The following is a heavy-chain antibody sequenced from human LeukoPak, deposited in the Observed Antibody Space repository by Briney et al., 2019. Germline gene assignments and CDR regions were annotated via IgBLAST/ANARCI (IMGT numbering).Heavy chain of an antibody. CDR3: ARDPGLPRAYNVDY. V-gene: IGHV3-21*05. CDR1: GFTFSGYS. Sequence: GGSLRLSCAASGFTFSGYSMNWVRQAPGKGLEWVSYISSSSNYIYYADSVEGRFTISRDNAKNSVYLQINSLRAEDTAVYYCARDPGLPRAYNVDYWGQGTLVTVSS. J-gene: IGHJ4*02. CDR2: ISSSSNYI. D-gene: IGHD1-1*01.